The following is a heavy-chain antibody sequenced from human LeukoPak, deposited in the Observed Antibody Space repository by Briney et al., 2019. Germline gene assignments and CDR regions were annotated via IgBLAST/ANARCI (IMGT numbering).Heavy chain of an antibody. Sequence: SETLSLTCTVSGYSISSGYYWGWIRQPPGKGLEWIGSIYYSGTTYYNPSLKSRVTISVDTSKIQFSLKLSSVAATDAAVYFCARLRFDFWSGYTHPYFDYWGQGTLVTVSS. CDR2: IYYSGTT. J-gene: IGHJ4*02. D-gene: IGHD3-3*01. V-gene: IGHV4-38-2*02. CDR1: GYSISSGYY. CDR3: ARLRFDFWSGYTHPYFDY.